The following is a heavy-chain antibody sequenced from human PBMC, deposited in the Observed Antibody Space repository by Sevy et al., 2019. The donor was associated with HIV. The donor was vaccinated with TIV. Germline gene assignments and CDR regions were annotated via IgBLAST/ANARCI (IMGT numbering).Heavy chain of an antibody. J-gene: IGHJ4*02. CDR2: LSFGCGKM. V-gene: IGHV3-23*01. Sequence: GGSLRLSYVVSGFNFNIYSMIWVRQAPGKGLEWVSTLSFGCGKMNYADSVKGRFIISRDDSKNTLYLQMNSLRAEDTAVYFCAREGCTRPHDYWGQGTLVTVSS. CDR1: GFNFNIYS. CDR3: AREGCTRPHDY. D-gene: IGHD2-8*01.